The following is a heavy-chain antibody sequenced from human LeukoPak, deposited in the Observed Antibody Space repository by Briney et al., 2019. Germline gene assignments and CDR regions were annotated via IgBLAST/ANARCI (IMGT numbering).Heavy chain of an antibody. D-gene: IGHD3-3*01. CDR2: IYSGGST. J-gene: IGHJ6*03. Sequence: GGSLRLSCAASGFTVSSNYMSWVRQAPGKGLEWVSVIYSGGSTYYADSVKGRFTISRDNSKNTLYLQMNSLRAEDTAVYYCARDGALEADYYYMDVWGKGTTVTVSS. CDR1: GFTVSSNY. V-gene: IGHV3-66*01. CDR3: ARDGALEADYYYMDV.